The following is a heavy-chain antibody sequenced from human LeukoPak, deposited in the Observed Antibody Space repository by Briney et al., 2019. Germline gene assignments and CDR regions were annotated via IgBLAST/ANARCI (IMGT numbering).Heavy chain of an antibody. V-gene: IGHV4-38-2*01. Sequence: SETLSLTCAVSRDSMSSGYHWGWIPQAPGKGLEWIATIHHSGSTYRNPSLKSRITMSVEPSKNDFSLNLGSVTAADAAVYYGARPRTTGDHWLDTWGQGTLVTVSS. J-gene: IGHJ5*02. D-gene: IGHD4-11*01. CDR3: ARPRTTGDHWLDT. CDR1: RDSMSSGYH. CDR2: IHHSGST.